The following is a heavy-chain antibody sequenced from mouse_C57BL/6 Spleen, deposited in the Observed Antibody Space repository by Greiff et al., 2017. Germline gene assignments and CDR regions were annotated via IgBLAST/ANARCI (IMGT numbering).Heavy chain of an antibody. J-gene: IGHJ3*01. D-gene: IGHD2-12*01. CDR3: TRQKSYSPFAY. CDR2: IDPETGGT. CDR1: GYTFTDYE. V-gene: IGHV1-15*01. Sequence: VQLQQSGAELVRPGASVTLSCKASGYTFTDYEMHWVKQTPVHGLEWIGAIDPETGGTAYNQKFKGKAILTADKSSSTAYMELRSLTSEDSAVYYWTRQKSYSPFAYWGQGTLVTVSA.